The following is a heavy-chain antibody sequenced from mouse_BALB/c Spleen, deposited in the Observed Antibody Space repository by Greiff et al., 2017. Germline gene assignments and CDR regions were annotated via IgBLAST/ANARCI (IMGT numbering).Heavy chain of an antibody. CDR2: ISYSGST. V-gene: IGHV3-2*02. CDR3: ARRTGTGAMDY. D-gene: IGHD4-1*01. CDR1: GYSITSDYA. J-gene: IGHJ4*01. Sequence: EVQRVESGPGLVKPSQSLSLTCTVTGYSITSDYAWNWIRQFPGNKLEWMGYISYSGSTSYNPSLKSRISITRDTSKNQFFLQLNSVTTEDTATYYCARRTGTGAMDYWGQGTSVTVSS.